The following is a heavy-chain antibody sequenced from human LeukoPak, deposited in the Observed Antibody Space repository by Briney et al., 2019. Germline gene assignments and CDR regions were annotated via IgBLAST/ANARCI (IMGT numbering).Heavy chain of an antibody. D-gene: IGHD5-24*01. V-gene: IGHV4-59*01. CDR3: ARATIATILIDI. J-gene: IGHJ3*02. CDR1: GGSISSYY. CDR2: IYYIGST. Sequence: SETLSLTCPVSGGSISSYYWSWIRQPPGKGLEWIGYIYYIGSTNYNPSLKSRVTISVDTPKNQFSLKLSSVTAADTAVYYCARATIATILIDIWGQVAMVTASS.